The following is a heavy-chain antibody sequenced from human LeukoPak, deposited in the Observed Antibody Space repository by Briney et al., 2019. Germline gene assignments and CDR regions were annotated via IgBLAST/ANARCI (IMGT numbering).Heavy chain of an antibody. CDR2: ISYDGSNK. CDR3: ARDQGPVGATPSAIDY. V-gene: IGHV3-30*04. CDR1: GFTFSSYA. Sequence: GGSLRLSCAASGFTFSSYAMHWVRQAPGKGLEWVAVISYDGSNKYYADSVKGRFTISRDNSKNTLYLQMNSLRAEDTAVYYCARDQGPVGATPSAIDYWGQGTLVTVSS. D-gene: IGHD1-26*01. J-gene: IGHJ4*02.